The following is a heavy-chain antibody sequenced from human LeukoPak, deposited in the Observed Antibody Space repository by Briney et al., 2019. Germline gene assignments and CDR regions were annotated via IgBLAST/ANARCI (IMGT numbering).Heavy chain of an antibody. CDR1: GFTFSSYA. V-gene: IGHV3-23*01. D-gene: IGHD2-15*01. J-gene: IGHJ4*02. CDR2: TSGSGGST. CDR3: AKDSATPYFDY. Sequence: GGSLRLSCAASGFTFSSYAMSWVRQAPGKGLDLVSATSGSGGSTYYADSVQGRFTISRDNSKNTLYLQMNSLRAEDTAVYYCAKDSATPYFDYWGQGTLVTVSS.